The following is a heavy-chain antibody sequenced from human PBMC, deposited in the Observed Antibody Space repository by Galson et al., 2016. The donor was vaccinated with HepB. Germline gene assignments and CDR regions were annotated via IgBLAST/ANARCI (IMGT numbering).Heavy chain of an antibody. J-gene: IGHJ4*02. Sequence: SLRLSCAASGFTFSDYYMSWIRQAPGRGLEWLSYISSSGSTIYYADSAKGRFTISRDNSKNSLYLQMSSLRAEDTAVYYCARQSRLLMWFGEPIGTIDYWGQGTLVTVSS. CDR3: ARQSRLLMWFGEPIGTIDY. CDR1: GFTFSDYY. V-gene: IGHV3-11*04. D-gene: IGHD3-10*01. CDR2: ISSSGSTI.